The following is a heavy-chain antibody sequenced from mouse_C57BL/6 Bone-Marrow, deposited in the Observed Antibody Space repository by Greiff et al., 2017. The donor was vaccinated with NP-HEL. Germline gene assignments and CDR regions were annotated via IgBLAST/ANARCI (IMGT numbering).Heavy chain of an antibody. Sequence: QVQLQQPGAELVKPGASVKLSCKASGYTFTSYWMHWVKQRPGQGLEGIGMIHPNSGSTNYNEKFKSKVTLTVDKSSSTAYMQLSSLTSEDSAVYYCAKFITTHQGFDYWGQGTTLTVSS. CDR2: IHPNSGST. CDR3: AKFITTHQGFDY. D-gene: IGHD1-1*01. CDR1: GYTFTSYW. V-gene: IGHV1-64*01. J-gene: IGHJ2*01.